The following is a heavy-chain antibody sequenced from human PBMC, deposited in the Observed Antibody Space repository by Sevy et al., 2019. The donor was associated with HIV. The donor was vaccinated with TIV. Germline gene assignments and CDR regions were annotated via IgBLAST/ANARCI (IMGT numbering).Heavy chain of an antibody. D-gene: IGHD6-13*01. J-gene: IGHJ4*02. Sequence: GGSLRLSCAASGFTFSSYDMSWVRQAPGKGLEWVSGISPTGGTTHYAESVKGRFIISRDNSKKTLFLQMNSLRAEDTARYYCAKDLEQQLAPEYWGQGTQVTVSS. CDR2: ISPTGGTT. CDR3: AKDLEQQLAPEY. CDR1: GFTFSSYD. V-gene: IGHV3-23*01.